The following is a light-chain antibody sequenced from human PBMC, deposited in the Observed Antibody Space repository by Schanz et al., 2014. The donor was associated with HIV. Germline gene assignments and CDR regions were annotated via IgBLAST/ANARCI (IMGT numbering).Light chain of an antibody. J-gene: IGLJ3*02. CDR3: CSFAGTIWV. Sequence: QSVLTQPPSVSEAPRQRVTISCSGGALNVGDNSVSWYQQFPGTAPKLLIYGNSNRPSGVPDRFSGSKSGTSASLAITGLQAEDEADYFCCSFAGTIWVFGGGTKLTVL. V-gene: IGLV1-40*01. CDR1: ALNVGDNS. CDR2: GNS.